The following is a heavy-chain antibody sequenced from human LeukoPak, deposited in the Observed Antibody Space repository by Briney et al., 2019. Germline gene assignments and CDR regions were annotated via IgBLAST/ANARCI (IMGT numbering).Heavy chain of an antibody. CDR3: ARAYCSSTSCPLRGDYYYYMDV. D-gene: IGHD2-2*01. V-gene: IGHV1-69*13. CDR1: GGTFSSYA. Sequence: ASVKVSCKASGGTFSSYAISWVRQAPGQGLEWMGGIIPIFGTANYAQKFQGRVTITADESTSTAYMELSSLRSEDTAVYYCARAYCSSTSCPLRGDYYYYMDVWGKGTTVTVSS. CDR2: IIPIFGTA. J-gene: IGHJ6*03.